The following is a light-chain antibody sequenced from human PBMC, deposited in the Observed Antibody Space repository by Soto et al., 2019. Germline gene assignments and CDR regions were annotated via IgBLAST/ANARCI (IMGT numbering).Light chain of an antibody. J-gene: IGKJ3*01. CDR2: DAS. Sequence: EIVLTQAPATLSLSPGERVTLSCRASQSVSSFLAWYQQKPGQAPRLLIYDASNRATGIPARFSGSGSGTDFTLTISSLEPEDFATYYCQQSSTAPFTFGPGTKVDIK. CDR1: QSVSSF. CDR3: QQSSTAPFT. V-gene: IGKV3-11*01.